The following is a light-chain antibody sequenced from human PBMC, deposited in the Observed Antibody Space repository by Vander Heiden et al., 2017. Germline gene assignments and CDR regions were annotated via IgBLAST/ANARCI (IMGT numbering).Light chain of an antibody. Sequence: DIVMTQSPDSLAVSRGERATINCKSSQSLLYRSNSKNYLAWYQQKSGQPPKVLIYWASTRESGVPDRFRGRGSGTDFTLTISSLQAEDVAVYYCQQYYTTPYTFGQGTKLEIK. CDR1: QSLLYRSNSKNY. V-gene: IGKV4-1*01. J-gene: IGKJ2*01. CDR2: WAS. CDR3: QQYYTTPYT.